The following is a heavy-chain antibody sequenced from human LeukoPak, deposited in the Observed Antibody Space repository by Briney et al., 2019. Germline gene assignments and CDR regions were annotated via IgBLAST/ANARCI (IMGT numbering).Heavy chain of an antibody. CDR1: GGSISSGSYY. CDR2: IYTSGST. Sequence: SQTLSLTCTVSGGSISSGSYYWSWIRQPAGKGLEWIGRIYTSGSTNYNPSLKSRVTISVDTSKNQFSLKLSSVTAADTAVYYCARQRMVPAAPFDYWGQGTLVTVSS. J-gene: IGHJ4*02. CDR3: ARQRMVPAAPFDY. D-gene: IGHD2-2*01. V-gene: IGHV4-61*02.